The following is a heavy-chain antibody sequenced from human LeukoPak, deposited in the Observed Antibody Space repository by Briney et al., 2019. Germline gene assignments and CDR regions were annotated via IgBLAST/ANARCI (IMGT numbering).Heavy chain of an antibody. CDR3: ARVNLLWFGELYGMDV. Sequence: GGSLRLPCAASGFSFANAYMSWVRQAPGKWLDWVSYISSSSSYTNYADSVKGRFTISRDNAKNSLYLQMNSLRAEDTAVYYCARVNLLWFGELYGMDVWGQGTTVTVSS. J-gene: IGHJ6*02. CDR2: ISSSSSYT. CDR1: GFSFANAY. V-gene: IGHV3-11*05. D-gene: IGHD3-10*01.